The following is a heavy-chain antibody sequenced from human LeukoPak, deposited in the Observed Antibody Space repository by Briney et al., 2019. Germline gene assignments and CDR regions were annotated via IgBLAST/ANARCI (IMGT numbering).Heavy chain of an antibody. Sequence: ASVKVSCKASGYTFTSYGISWVRQAPGQGLEWMGWISAYNGNTNYAQKLQGRVTMTTDTSTSTAYMELRSLRSDDTAVYYCATRTKYYDSSGCSFDYWGQGTLVTVSS. D-gene: IGHD3-22*01. J-gene: IGHJ4*02. CDR2: ISAYNGNT. V-gene: IGHV1-18*01. CDR3: ATRTKYYDSSGCSFDY. CDR1: GYTFTSYG.